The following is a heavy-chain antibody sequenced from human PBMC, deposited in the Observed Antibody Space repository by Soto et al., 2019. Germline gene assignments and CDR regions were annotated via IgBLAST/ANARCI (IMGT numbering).Heavy chain of an antibody. CDR3: ARDLGHWRGYWDY. D-gene: IGHD3-16*01. Sequence: GGSLRLSCAASGFTFSSYWMSWVRQAPGKGLEWVANIKQDGSEKYYVDSVKGRFTISRDNAKNSLYLQVNSLRAEDTAVYYCARDLGHWRGYWDYWGQGTLVTVSS. V-gene: IGHV3-7*01. J-gene: IGHJ4*02. CDR1: GFTFSSYW. CDR2: IKQDGSEK.